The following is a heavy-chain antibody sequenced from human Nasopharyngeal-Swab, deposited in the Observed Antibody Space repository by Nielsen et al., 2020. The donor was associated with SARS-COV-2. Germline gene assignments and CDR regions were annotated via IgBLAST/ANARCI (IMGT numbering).Heavy chain of an antibody. V-gene: IGHV4-39*07. D-gene: IGHD4/OR15-4a*01. CDR2: IYYSGST. Sequence: SETLSLTCTVSGGSISSSSYYWGWIRQPPGKGLEWIGSIYYSGSTYYNPSLKSRVTISVDTSKNQFSLKLSSVTAADTAVYYYARGGAVPTAWYFDLWGRGTLVTVSS. CDR3: ARGGAVPTAWYFDL. J-gene: IGHJ2*01. CDR1: GGSISSSSYY.